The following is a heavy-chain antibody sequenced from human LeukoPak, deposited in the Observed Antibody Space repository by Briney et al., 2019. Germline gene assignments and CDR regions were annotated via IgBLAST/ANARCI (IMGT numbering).Heavy chain of an antibody. D-gene: IGHD3-22*01. CDR1: GFTFSSHA. V-gene: IGHV3-30*01. CDR3: ARAYSSGYYDY. Sequence: PGGSLRLSCAASGFTFSSHAMHWVRQAPGKGLEWVAVISYDGSNKYYADSVRGRFTISRDNSKNTLYLQMNSLRAEDTAVYYCARAYSSGYYDYWGQGTLVTVSS. J-gene: IGHJ4*02. CDR2: ISYDGSNK.